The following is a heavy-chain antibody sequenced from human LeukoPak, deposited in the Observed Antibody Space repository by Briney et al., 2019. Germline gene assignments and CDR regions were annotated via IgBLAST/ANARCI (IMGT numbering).Heavy chain of an antibody. CDR1: VVSISSYY. Sequence: SETLSLTCTVSVVSISSYYWSWIRQPPGKGLEGIGYVYYTGSTNYNPSLRGRVTISLDTTKNQFSLRLTSVTAADTAVYYCARRLSGVDWYFDLWGRGTLVTVSS. J-gene: IGHJ2*01. CDR2: VYYTGST. V-gene: IGHV4-59*08. CDR3: ARRLSGVDWYFDL. D-gene: IGHD3-10*01.